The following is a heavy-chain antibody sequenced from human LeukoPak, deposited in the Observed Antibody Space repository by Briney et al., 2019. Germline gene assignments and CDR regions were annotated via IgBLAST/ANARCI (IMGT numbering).Heavy chain of an antibody. CDR1: GYTFTSYY. J-gene: IGHJ5*02. D-gene: IGHD5-18*01. V-gene: IGHV1-46*01. CDR2: INPSGGST. Sequence: ASVKVSCKASGYTFTSYYMHWVRQAPGQGLEWMGIINPSGGSTSYAQKFQGRVTITRNTSISTAYMELSSLRSEDTAVYYCARDVGYSYGYNWFDPWGQGTLVTVSS. CDR3: ARDVGYSYGYNWFDP.